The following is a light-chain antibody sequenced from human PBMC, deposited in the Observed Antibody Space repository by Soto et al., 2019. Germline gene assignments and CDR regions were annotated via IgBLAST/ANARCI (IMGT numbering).Light chain of an antibody. Sequence: EIVLTQSPGTLSLSPGERATLSCRASQSVTSSYLAWYQQKPGQAPRLLIYGASSRATGIPDRFSGSGSGTDLTLTISSLEPEDVAVYYCQQYGNSPRVTFGGGTKVEIK. J-gene: IGKJ4*01. CDR1: QSVTSSY. CDR2: GAS. V-gene: IGKV3-20*01. CDR3: QQYGNSPRVT.